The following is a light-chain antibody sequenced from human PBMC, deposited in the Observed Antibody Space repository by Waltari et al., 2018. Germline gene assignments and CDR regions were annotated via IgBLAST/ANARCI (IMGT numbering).Light chain of an antibody. CDR1: QSVRNY. J-gene: IGKJ5*01. CDR2: DAS. Sequence: DIVLTQSPATLSLSPGERATLPCRASQSVRNYLAWYQQKPGQGPRLLIYDASNRATGIPARFSGSGSGTDFTLTISSLEPEDSAIYYCQQRSSWPPAITFGQGTRLEIK. CDR3: QQRSSWPPAIT. V-gene: IGKV3-11*01.